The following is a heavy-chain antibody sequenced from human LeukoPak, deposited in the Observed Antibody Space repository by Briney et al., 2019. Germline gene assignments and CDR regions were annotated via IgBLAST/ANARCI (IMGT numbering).Heavy chain of an antibody. J-gene: IGHJ3*02. Sequence: GESLRISCKGSGYSFTSYWIGWVRQMPGKGLEWMGITYPGDSDTRYSPSFQGQVTISADKSISTAYLQWSSLKASDTAMYYCARQYYYDSSGYYYDDAFDIWGQGTMVTVSS. D-gene: IGHD3-22*01. CDR1: GYSFTSYW. V-gene: IGHV5-51*01. CDR3: ARQYYYDSSGYYYDDAFDI. CDR2: TYPGDSDT.